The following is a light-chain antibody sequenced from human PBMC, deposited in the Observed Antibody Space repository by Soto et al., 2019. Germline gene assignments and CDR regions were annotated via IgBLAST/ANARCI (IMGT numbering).Light chain of an antibody. CDR3: SSYISSSTLHVV. J-gene: IGLJ2*01. Sequence: QSALTQPASVSGSPGQSITISCSGTSSDVGGYNYVSWYQQHPRKAPKLMIYEVSNRPSGVSNRFSGSKSGNTASLTISGLQAEDEADYYCSSYISSSTLHVVFGGWTKLTVL. CDR2: EVS. V-gene: IGLV2-14*01. CDR1: SSDVGGYNY.